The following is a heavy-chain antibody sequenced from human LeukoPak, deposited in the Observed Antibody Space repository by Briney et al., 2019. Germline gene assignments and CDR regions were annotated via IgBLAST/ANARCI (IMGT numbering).Heavy chain of an antibody. J-gene: IGHJ6*04. CDR1: GGTFSSYA. D-gene: IGHD2-2*01. CDR3: ARDGYCSSTSCYRGGNYYYGMDV. V-gene: IGHV1-69*13. CDR2: IIPIFGTA. Sequence: SVKVSCKASGGTFSSYAISWVRQAPGQGLEWMGGIIPIFGTANYAQKFQGRVTITADESTSTAYMELSSLRSGDTAVYYCARDGYCSSTSCYRGGNYYYGMDVWGKGTTVTVSS.